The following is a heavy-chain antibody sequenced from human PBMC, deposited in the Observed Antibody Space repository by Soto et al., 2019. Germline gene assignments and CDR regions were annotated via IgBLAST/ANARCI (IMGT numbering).Heavy chain of an antibody. V-gene: IGHV1-18*01. CDR2: VGTNNDNT. CDR3: ARELNTDSSAYYSFAY. D-gene: IGHD3-22*01. Sequence: QVQMVQSGPEVKMPGASVKVSCKTSGYTFTAYGLAWLRQAPGQRPEWMGWVGTNNDNTNYAEKFQGIVTMTTDTSTATTYMELRSLRSDDTAVYYCARELNTDSSAYYSFAYWGQGTLVTVSS. CDR1: GYTFTAYG. J-gene: IGHJ4*02.